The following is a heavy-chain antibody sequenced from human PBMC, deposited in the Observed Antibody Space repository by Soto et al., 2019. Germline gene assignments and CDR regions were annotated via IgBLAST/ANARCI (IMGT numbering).Heavy chain of an antibody. Sequence: GGSLRLSCAASGFTLSSNYMSWVRQAPGKWLEWVSVIYRGGNTYYADSVKGRFTISRDNSKNTLYLQMNSLRAEDTAVYYCARAPRLDPYYYYAMDVWGQGTTVTVSS. D-gene: IGHD1-1*01. J-gene: IGHJ6*02. CDR2: IYRGGNT. V-gene: IGHV3-53*01. CDR1: GFTLSSNY. CDR3: ARAPRLDPYYYYAMDV.